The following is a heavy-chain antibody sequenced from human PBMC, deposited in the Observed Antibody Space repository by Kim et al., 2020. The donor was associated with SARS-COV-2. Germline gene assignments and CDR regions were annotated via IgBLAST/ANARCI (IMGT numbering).Heavy chain of an antibody. D-gene: IGHD1-26*01. CDR3: AREGDLLYYFDY. J-gene: IGHJ4*02. V-gene: IGHV1-18*01. Sequence: YAQKLQGRVTMTTDTSTSTAYMELRSLRSDDTAVYYCAREGDLLYYFDYWGQGTLVTVSS.